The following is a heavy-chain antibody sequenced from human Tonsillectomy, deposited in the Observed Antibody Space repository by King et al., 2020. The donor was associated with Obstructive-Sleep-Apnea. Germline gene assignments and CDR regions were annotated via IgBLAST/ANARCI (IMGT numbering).Heavy chain of an antibody. V-gene: IGHV4-34*01. Sequence: VQLQQWGAGLLKPSETLSLTCAVYGGSFSGFYWSWIRQPPGKGLEWIGEINHSGSTNYNPSLKTRVTMLVDTSKNQFSLKLSSVTAADTAVYYCARGCGGSGSFSPFGYWGQGTLVTVSS. CDR2: INHSGST. CDR1: GGSFSGFY. D-gene: IGHD3-10*01. J-gene: IGHJ4*02. CDR3: ARGCGGSGSFSPFGY.